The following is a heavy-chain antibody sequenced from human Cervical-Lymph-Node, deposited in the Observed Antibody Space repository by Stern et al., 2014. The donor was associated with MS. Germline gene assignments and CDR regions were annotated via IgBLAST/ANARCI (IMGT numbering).Heavy chain of an antibody. D-gene: IGHD3-10*01. V-gene: IGHV3-30-3*01. CDR3: ARGGRGVGLEY. Sequence: LQLEESGGGVVQPGTSLTLSCVVSGFTFSTYAMHWVRQAPGKGLEWVAFVSYDGTQRNSTDSVKARFTISRDNSKNTLYLHMNSLRDEDTAVYFCARGGRGVGLEYWGQGALVTVSS. J-gene: IGHJ4*02. CDR2: VSYDGTQR. CDR1: GFTFSTYA.